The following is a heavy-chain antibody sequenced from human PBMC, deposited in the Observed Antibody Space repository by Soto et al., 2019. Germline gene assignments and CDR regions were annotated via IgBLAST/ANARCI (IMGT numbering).Heavy chain of an antibody. CDR1: GYTLTDIS. CDR2: IIPIFGTA. V-gene: IGHV1-69*13. J-gene: IGHJ4*02. D-gene: IGHD3-3*01. Sequence: SVKPSCKDCGYTLTDISMHWVRQAPKQGLEWMGGIIPIFGTANYAQKFQGRVTITADESTSTAYMELSSLRSEDTAVYYCATYSYYDFWSPRSQYYFDYWGQGTLVTVSS. CDR3: ATYSYYDFWSPRSQYYFDY.